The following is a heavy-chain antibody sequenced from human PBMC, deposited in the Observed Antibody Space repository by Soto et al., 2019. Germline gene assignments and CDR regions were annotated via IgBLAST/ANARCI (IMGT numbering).Heavy chain of an antibody. Sequence: SETLSLTCTVSGGSISSGDYYWSWIRQPPGKGLEWIGYIYFSGSTYYNPPLKSRVTISVDTSKNQFSLKLSSVTAADTAVYYCARGGSRYGPFDYWGQGTLVTVSS. CDR3: ARGGSRYGPFDY. CDR2: IYFSGST. CDR1: GGSISSGDYY. J-gene: IGHJ4*02. V-gene: IGHV4-30-4*01. D-gene: IGHD5-18*01.